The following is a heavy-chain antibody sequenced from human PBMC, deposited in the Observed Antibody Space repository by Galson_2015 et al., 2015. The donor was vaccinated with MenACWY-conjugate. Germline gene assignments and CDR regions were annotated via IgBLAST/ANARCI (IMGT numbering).Heavy chain of an antibody. V-gene: IGHV5-51*01. Sequence: QSGAEVKKPGESLKISCKGSGYSFTNYWIGWVRQMPGKGLEWMGIIYPDDSVTKYSPSFQGQVTISVDKSISTAYLQWSSLKASDTAIYYCARHGRIAVFDLWGRGTLVTVSS. CDR2: IYPDDSVT. J-gene: IGHJ2*01. CDR3: ARHGRIAVFDL. D-gene: IGHD6-19*01. CDR1: GYSFTNYW.